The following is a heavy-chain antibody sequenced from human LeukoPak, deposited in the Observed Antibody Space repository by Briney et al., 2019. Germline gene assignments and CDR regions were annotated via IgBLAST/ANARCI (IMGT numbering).Heavy chain of an antibody. V-gene: IGHV3-30*02. CDR3: AKDRSPSNWNHYFDS. CDR1: GFTFSSCG. Sequence: PGGSLRLSCAASGFTFSSCGMHWVRQAPGKGLEWVAFIPYDGSDKYYADSVKGRFTISRDNSKNTLYLQMNSLRVDDTAVYYCAKDRSPSNWNHYFDSWGQGTLVTVSS. D-gene: IGHD1-20*01. CDR2: IPYDGSDK. J-gene: IGHJ4*02.